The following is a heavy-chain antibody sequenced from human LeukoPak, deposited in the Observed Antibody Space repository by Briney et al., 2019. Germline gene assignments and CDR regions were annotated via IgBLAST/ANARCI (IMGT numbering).Heavy chain of an antibody. CDR1: GGSFNGYY. Sequence: PSETLSLTCAVHGGSFNGYYWSWIRQPPGKGLEWSGEINDSRSTKYNPSLKSRVTISVDTSKNQFSLKLNSVTAADTAVYYCARGPPVVYDVLTGYYRFDYWGQGTLVTVSS. J-gene: IGHJ4*02. D-gene: IGHD3-9*01. V-gene: IGHV4-34*01. CDR3: ARGPPVVYDVLTGYYRFDY. CDR2: INDSRST.